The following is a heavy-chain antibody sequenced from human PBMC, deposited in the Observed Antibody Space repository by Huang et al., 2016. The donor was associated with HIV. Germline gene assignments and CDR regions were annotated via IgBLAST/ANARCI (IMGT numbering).Heavy chain of an antibody. CDR2: ISYDGSNK. D-gene: IGHD5-18*01. CDR1: GFTFSHYG. Sequence: QVQLVESGGGVVQPGRSLRLSCAASGFTFSHYGIHWVRKAPGKGLGWVASISYDGSNKNYADSVKGRFTISRDNSKNTLYLQMNSLRPEDTAVYYCAKQGYNYGPYFDYWGQGTLVTVSS. CDR3: AKQGYNYGPYFDY. V-gene: IGHV3-30*18. J-gene: IGHJ4*02.